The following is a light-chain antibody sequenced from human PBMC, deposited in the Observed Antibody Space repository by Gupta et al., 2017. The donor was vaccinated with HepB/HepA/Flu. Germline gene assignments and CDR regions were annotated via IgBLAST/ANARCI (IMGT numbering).Light chain of an antibody. V-gene: IGKV1-5*03. CDR1: RSISSW. CDR3: QQYESYRT. Sequence: IQLTQSPSTLSASVGDRVTITCRASRSISSWLAWYQQKPGKAPKLLIYKASSLESGVPARFSGSGSGTEFTLTISSLQPDDFATYYCQQYESYRTFGQGTKVEIK. CDR2: KAS. J-gene: IGKJ1*01.